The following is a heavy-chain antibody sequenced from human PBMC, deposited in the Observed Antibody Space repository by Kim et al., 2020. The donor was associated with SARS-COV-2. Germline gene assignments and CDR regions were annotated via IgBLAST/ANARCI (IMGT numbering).Heavy chain of an antibody. Sequence: YGESVRRRFTMCRDNTKKSLYLQMSSLRTEDTAIYYCAALDTVQVPGGIWGQGTLVTVSS. D-gene: IGHD3-10*01. V-gene: IGHV3-7*01. J-gene: IGHJ4*02. CDR3: AALDTVQVPGGI.